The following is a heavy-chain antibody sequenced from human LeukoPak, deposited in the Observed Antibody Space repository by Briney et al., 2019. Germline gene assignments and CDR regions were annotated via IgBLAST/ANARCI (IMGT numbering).Heavy chain of an antibody. Sequence: SETLSLTCTVSGGSISTYYWSWIRQPPGKGLEWIGYIYYSGSTNYNPSLKSRVTISVDTSKNQFSLKLSSVTAADTAVYYCAGVNWNYNYFDYWGQGTLVTVSS. D-gene: IGHD1-7*01. V-gene: IGHV4-59*01. J-gene: IGHJ4*02. CDR3: AGVNWNYNYFDY. CDR2: IYYSGST. CDR1: GGSISTYY.